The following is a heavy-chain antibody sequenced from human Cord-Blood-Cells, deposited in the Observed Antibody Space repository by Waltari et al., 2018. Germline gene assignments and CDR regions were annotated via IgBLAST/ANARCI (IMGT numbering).Heavy chain of an antibody. J-gene: IGHJ4*02. V-gene: IGHV3-21*01. CDR2: ISSSSSYI. CDR1: GFTFSSYS. D-gene: IGHD3-10*01. CDR3: ARTSGSHDY. Sequence: EVQLVESGGGLVKPGGSLRLSCAASGFTFSSYSMNWVRQAPGKGLEGGSSISSSSSYIYYAESVKGRFTISRDNAKNALYLQMNSLRAEDTAVYYCARTSGSHDYWGQGTLVTVSS.